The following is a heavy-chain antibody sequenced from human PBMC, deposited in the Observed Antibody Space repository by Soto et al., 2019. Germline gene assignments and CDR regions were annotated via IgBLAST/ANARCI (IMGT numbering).Heavy chain of an antibody. CDR3: VREIRGAVAGFDY. CDR2: ISYDGSNK. J-gene: IGHJ4*02. V-gene: IGHV3-30-3*01. Sequence: GGSLRLSCAASGFTFSSYAMHWVRQAPGKGLEWVAVISYDGSNKYYAGSVKGRFTISRDNSKNTLYLQMNSLRAEDTAVYYCVREIRGAVAGFDYWGQGTLVTVS. D-gene: IGHD6-19*01. CDR1: GFTFSSYA.